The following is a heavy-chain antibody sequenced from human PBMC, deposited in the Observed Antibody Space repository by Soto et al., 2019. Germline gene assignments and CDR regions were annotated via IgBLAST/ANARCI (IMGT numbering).Heavy chain of an antibody. J-gene: IGHJ6*02. D-gene: IGHD3-3*01. CDR2: ISGSGGST. CDR1: GFTFSSYA. Sequence: GGSLRLSCAASGFTFSSYAMSWVRQAPGKGLEWVSAISGSGGSTYYADSVKGRFTISRDNSKNTLYLQMNSLRAEDTAVYYCAKEMDFWNGGYYYYGMDVWGQGTTVTVSS. CDR3: AKEMDFWNGGYYYYGMDV. V-gene: IGHV3-23*01.